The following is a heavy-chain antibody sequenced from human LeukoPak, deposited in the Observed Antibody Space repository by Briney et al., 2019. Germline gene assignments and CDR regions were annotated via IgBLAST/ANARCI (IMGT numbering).Heavy chain of an antibody. CDR1: GGTFSSYA. CDR2: IIPIFGTA. J-gene: IGHJ4*02. Sequence: SVKVSCKASGGTFSSYAISWVRQAPGQGLEWMGGIIPIFGTANYAQKFQGRVTITADESTSTTYMELSSLRSEDTAVYYCARDRRGGATETTFDYWGQGTLVTVSS. CDR3: ARDRRGGATETTFDY. D-gene: IGHD3-16*01. V-gene: IGHV1-69*13.